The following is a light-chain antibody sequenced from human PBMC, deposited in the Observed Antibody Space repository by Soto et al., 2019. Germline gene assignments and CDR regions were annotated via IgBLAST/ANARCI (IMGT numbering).Light chain of an antibody. J-gene: IGKJ1*01. V-gene: IGKV3-15*01. Sequence: ELVMTQSPATLSVSPGGRATLSCRASQSVSSDLAWYQQKPGQAPRLLIYGASTRATGIPARFSGSGSGTEFTLTISSLQSEDFAVYYCQQYNNWPRTFGQGTKVDIK. CDR3: QQYNNWPRT. CDR1: QSVSSD. CDR2: GAS.